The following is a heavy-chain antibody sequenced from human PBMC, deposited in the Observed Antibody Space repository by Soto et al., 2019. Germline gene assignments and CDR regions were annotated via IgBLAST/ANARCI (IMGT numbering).Heavy chain of an antibody. D-gene: IGHD6-13*01. V-gene: IGHV3-23*01. J-gene: IGHJ2*01. CDR2: ISGSGGRT. Sequence: EVQLLESGGGLVQPGGSLRLSCAASGFNFSSFAVSWVRQAPGKGLEWVSAISGSGGRTYYADSVKGRFTISRDNSKSTLYLQMNSLRVDDTAVYYCAKDPSGATSWYYWYFVLWGRGTLFTVSS. CDR3: AKDPSGATSWYYWYFVL. CDR1: GFNFSSFA.